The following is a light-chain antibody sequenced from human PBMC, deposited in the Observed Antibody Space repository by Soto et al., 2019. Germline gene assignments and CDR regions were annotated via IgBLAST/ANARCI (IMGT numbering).Light chain of an antibody. Sequence: QPVLTQPPSASGTPGQRVTISCSGSSSNIGSNHVYWYQQFPGTAPKLLMYRSDQRPTGVPDRFSGSKSGTSASLAISGLRSDDEADYYCSARDDSLSGVVFGGGTQLTVL. CDR1: SSNIGSNH. J-gene: IGLJ2*01. CDR2: RSD. CDR3: SARDDSLSGVV. V-gene: IGLV1-47*01.